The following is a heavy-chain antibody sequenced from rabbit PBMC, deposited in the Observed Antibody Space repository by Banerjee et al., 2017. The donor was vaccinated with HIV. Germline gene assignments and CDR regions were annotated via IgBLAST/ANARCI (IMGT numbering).Heavy chain of an antibody. CDR3: ARDGGYAGYGYAYYFNL. J-gene: IGHJ4*01. CDR2: IYAGKGST. CDR1: GFDFSSYY. V-gene: IGHV1S7*01. Sequence: QLKETGGGLVQPGGSLTLSCKASGFDFSSYYMSWVRQAPGKGLEWIGIIYAGKGSTDYASWVNGRFTISSDNAQNTVDLQMNSLTAADTATYFCARDGGYAGYGYAYYFNLWGPGTLVTVS. D-gene: IGHD6-1*01.